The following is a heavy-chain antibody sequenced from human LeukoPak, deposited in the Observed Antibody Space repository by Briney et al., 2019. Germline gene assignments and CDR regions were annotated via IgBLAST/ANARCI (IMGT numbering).Heavy chain of an antibody. V-gene: IGHV3-7*02. D-gene: IGHD3-16*01. CDR1: GFTFSSIW. CDR2: IKHDGSET. J-gene: IGHJ6*02. Sequence: GGSLRLSCAASGFTFSSIWMSWVRQAPGKGLEWVANIKHDGSETNYVDSVKGRFSIPRDNAKNSLHLQMNSLRVEDTAVYYCAKNGGPHGMDVWGLGTTVTVSS. CDR3: AKNGGPHGMDV.